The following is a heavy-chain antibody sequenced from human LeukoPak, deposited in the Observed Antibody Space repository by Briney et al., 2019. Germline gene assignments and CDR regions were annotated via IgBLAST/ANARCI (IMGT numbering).Heavy chain of an antibody. CDR1: GYSFTGYY. CDR3: ARGLINYYFDY. CDR2: INPNSGGT. D-gene: IGHD1-20*01. Sequence: ASVKVSCKASGYSFTGYYMHWVRQAPGQGLEWMGWINPNSGGTHYAQKFQGRVTMTRDTSISTGYMEVTRLTSDDTAVYYCARGLINYYFDYWGQGTLVTVSS. J-gene: IGHJ4*02. V-gene: IGHV1-2*02.